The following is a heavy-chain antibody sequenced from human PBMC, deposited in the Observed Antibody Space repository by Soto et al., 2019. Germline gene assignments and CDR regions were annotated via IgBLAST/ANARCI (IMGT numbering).Heavy chain of an antibody. D-gene: IGHD4-17*01. CDR1: GGSFSGYY. J-gene: IGHJ4*02. CDR3: ARGPYGDSDY. V-gene: IGHV4-34*01. CDR2: INHSGST. Sequence: SETLSLTCAVYGGSFSGYYWSWIRQPPGKGLEWIGEINHSGSTNYNPSLKSRVTISVDTSKNQFSLKLSSVTAADTAMYYCARGPYGDSDYWGQGTLVTVSS.